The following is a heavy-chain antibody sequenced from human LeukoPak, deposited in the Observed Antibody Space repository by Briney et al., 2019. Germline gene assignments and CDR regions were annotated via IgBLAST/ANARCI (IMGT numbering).Heavy chain of an antibody. CDR3: ARAWMVDYYYMDV. V-gene: IGHV4-39*07. D-gene: IGHD3-10*01. CDR2: IYYSGST. J-gene: IGHJ6*03. CDR1: GGSINSSNYY. Sequence: SETLSLTCTVSGGSINSSNYYWAWIRQPPGRGLEWLGTIYYSGSTYYNPSLKSRVTISVDTSKNQFSLKLSSVTAADTAVYYCARAWMVDYYYMDVWGKGTTVTVSS.